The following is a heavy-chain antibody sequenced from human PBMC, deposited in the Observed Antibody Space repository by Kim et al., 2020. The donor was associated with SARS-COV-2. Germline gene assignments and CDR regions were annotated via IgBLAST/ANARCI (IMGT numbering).Heavy chain of an antibody. CDR1: GGSISSYY. CDR2: IYYSGST. J-gene: IGHJ4*02. CDR3: ARKSILYSNYARRGIYYFDY. V-gene: IGHV4-59*13. Sequence: SETLSLTCTVSGGSISSYYWSWIRQPPGKGLEWIGYIYYSGSTNYNPSLKSRVTISVDTSKNQFSLKLSSVTAADTAVYYCARKSILYSNYARRGIYYFDYWGQGTLVTVSS. D-gene: IGHD4-4*01.